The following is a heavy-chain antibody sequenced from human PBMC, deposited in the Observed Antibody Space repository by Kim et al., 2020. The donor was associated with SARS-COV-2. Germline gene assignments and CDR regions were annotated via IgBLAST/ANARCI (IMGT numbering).Heavy chain of an antibody. J-gene: IGHJ4*02. D-gene: IGHD1-26*01. CDR3: ARDGNSGSSFNY. Sequence: YYANSVKGRFTISRDNSKNTLYLQMNSLRAEDTAVYYCARDGNSGSSFNYWGQGTLVTVSS. V-gene: IGHV3-30*01.